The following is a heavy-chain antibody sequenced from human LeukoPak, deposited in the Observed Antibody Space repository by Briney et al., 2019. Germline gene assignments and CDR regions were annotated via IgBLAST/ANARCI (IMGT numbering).Heavy chain of an antibody. CDR1: GFTFSNSA. Sequence: PGGSLRLSCAASGFTFSNSALNWVRQAPGKGLEWVSTIANSGDNTYYADSVKGRFTISRDNAKNSLYLQMNSLRAEDTAVYYCASKPVGGGDYLSFLDYWGQGTLVTVSS. CDR2: IANSGDNT. V-gene: IGHV3-21*01. D-gene: IGHD2-21*02. CDR3: ASKPVGGGDYLSFLDY. J-gene: IGHJ4*02.